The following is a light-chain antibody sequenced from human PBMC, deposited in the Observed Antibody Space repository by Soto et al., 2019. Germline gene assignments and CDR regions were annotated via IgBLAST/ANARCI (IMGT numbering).Light chain of an antibody. Sequence: QSALTQPASVSGSPGQSITISCTGTSSDIGGYDYISWYQQHPGKVPKIIIYDVTDRPSGVSNRFSGSKSGNTASLTISGLEAEDEADYYCSAYTSSSTGVVFGGGTKLTVL. V-gene: IGLV2-14*01. CDR1: SSDIGGYDY. J-gene: IGLJ2*01. CDR2: DVT. CDR3: SAYTSSSTGVV.